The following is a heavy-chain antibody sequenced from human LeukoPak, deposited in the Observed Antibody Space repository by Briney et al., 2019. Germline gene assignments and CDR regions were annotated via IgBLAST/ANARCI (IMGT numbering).Heavy chain of an antibody. V-gene: IGHV3-23*01. CDR2: ISGSGGST. Sequence: GGSLRLSCAASGFTFSSYAMSSVRQAPGKGLEWVSAISGSGGSTYYADSVKGRFTISRDNSKNTLYLQMNSLRAEDTAVYYCAKGQNSRGYSRDYWGQGTLVTVSS. CDR3: AKGQNSRGYSRDY. CDR1: GFTFSSYA. J-gene: IGHJ4*02. D-gene: IGHD5-18*01.